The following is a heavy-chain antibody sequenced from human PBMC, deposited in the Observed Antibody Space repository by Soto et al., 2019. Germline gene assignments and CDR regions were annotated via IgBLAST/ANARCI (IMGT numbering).Heavy chain of an antibody. CDR2: IYYSGST. Sequence: TSETLSLTCTVSGGSISSSSYYWGWIRQPPGKGLEWIGSIYYSGSTYYNPSLKSRVTISVDTSNNQFSLKLSSVTAADTAVYYCASTLWFGELSGYYYYYGMDVWGQGTTVTVSS. V-gene: IGHV4-39*01. CDR1: GGSISSSSYY. J-gene: IGHJ6*02. D-gene: IGHD3-10*01. CDR3: ASTLWFGELSGYYYYYGMDV.